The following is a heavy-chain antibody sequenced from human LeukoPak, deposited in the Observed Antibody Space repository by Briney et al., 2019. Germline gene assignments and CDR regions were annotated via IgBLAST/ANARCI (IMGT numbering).Heavy chain of an antibody. D-gene: IGHD5-24*01. CDR1: GFTFSSYA. CDR3: ARGSRMATISSPHYYYYGMDV. V-gene: IGHV3-30-3*01. Sequence: GGSLRLSCAASGFTFSSYAMHWVRQAPGKGLEWVAVISYDGSNKYYADSVKGRFTISRDNSKNTLYLQMNSLRAEDTAVYYRARGSRMATISSPHYYYYGMDVWGQGTTVTVSS. CDR2: ISYDGSNK. J-gene: IGHJ6*02.